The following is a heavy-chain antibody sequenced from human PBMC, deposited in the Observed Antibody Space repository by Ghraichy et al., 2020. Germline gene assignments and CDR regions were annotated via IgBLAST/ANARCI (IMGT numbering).Heavy chain of an antibody. CDR3: ARDESGTQSGYAFEI. V-gene: IGHV3-7*03. J-gene: IGHJ3*02. CDR2: INQDGSEK. D-gene: IGHD1-26*01. Sequence: GGSLRLSCIASGFSSSRYLMHWVRQAPGQGLEWVANINQDGSEKDYVDSVEGRFTISRDNAKNLVSLQMNSLRVEDTAVYYCARDESGTQSGYAFEIWGQGTMV. CDR1: GFSSSRYL.